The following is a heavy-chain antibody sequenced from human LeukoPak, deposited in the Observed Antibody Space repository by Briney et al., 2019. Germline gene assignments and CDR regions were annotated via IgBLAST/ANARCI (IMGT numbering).Heavy chain of an antibody. CDR2: IYYSGST. CDR3: ARSHDIVVVPAAIDYYGMDV. V-gene: IGHV4-59*08. Sequence: SETLSLACTVSGGSISSYYWSWIRQPPGKGLEWIGYIYYSGSTNYNPSLKSRVTISVDTSKNQFSLKLSSVTAADTAVYYRARSHDIVVVPAAIDYYGMDVWGQGTTVTVSS. D-gene: IGHD2-2*01. CDR1: GGSISSYY. J-gene: IGHJ6*02.